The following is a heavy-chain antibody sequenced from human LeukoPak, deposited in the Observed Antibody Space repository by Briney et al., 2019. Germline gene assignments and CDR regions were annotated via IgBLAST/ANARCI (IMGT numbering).Heavy chain of an antibody. CDR1: GFTFSNAW. J-gene: IGHJ4*02. D-gene: IGHD3/OR15-3a*01. CDR2: IKRKGDDGTI. CDR3: TAGTGRSDFDY. V-gene: IGHV3-15*01. Sequence: GGSLRLSCAASGFTFSNAWMSWVRQAPGRGLGWVGRIKRKGDDGTIDYAAPVKGRLSISRDDSKKTLYLQMKSLKSEDTAVYYCTAGTGRSDFDYWGQGTLVTVSS.